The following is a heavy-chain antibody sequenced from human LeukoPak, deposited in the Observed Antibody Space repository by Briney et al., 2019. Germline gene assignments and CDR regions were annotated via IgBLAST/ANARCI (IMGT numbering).Heavy chain of an antibody. Sequence: SVKVSCKASGGTFSRYTISWVRQAPGQGLEWMGGIIPLFGTANYAQKFQGRVTITADKSTTTAYMELSSLRSEDTAVYYCASQGSGTYGSFDYWGQGTLVTVSS. V-gene: IGHV1-69*06. CDR1: GGTFSRYT. CDR2: IIPLFGTA. D-gene: IGHD3-10*01. J-gene: IGHJ4*02. CDR3: ASQGSGTYGSFDY.